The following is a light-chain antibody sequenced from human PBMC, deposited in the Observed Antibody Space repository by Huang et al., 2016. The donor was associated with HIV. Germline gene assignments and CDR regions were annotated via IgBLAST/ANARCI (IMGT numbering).Light chain of an antibody. CDR2: GAS. CDR3: QESDTWPRLT. Sequence: IVLTQTPASLSLSAGERATLSCRASQSVSHYLAWYQHKPGQPSRLLIYGASRRATDIPARFNGSGSGTDFTLTISSLEAEDSALYYCQESDTWPRLTLGGGTKVEIK. V-gene: IGKV3-11*01. CDR1: QSVSHY. J-gene: IGKJ4*01.